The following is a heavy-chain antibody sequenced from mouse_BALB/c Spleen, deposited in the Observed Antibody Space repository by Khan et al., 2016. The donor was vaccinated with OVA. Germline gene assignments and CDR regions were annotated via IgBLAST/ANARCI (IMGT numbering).Heavy chain of an antibody. CDR3: AIRGDDYGRGAWFVY. J-gene: IGHJ3*01. CDR2: IWSAGST. CDR1: GFSLNTYS. Sequence: QVQLKESGPGLLQPSQSLSITCTVSGFSLNTYSIHWVRQSPGKGLEWLGVIWSAGSTDYNAAFMSRLSINKDNSKSQVFFKMNSLQSNDTAIYXCAIRGDDYGRGAWFVYWGQGTLVTVSA. V-gene: IGHV2-2*02. D-gene: IGHD2-4*01.